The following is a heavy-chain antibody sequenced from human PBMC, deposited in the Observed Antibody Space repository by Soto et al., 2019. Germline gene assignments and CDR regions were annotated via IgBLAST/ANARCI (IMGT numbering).Heavy chain of an antibody. CDR3: ARGLRLRSGPEYFDY. J-gene: IGHJ4*02. Sequence: NPSETLSLTCTVSGGSISSYYWSWIRQPPGKGLEWIGYIYYSGSTNYNPSLKSRVTISVDTSKNQFSLKLSSVTAADTAVYYCARGLRLRSGPEYFDYWGQGTLVTVSS. V-gene: IGHV4-59*01. CDR1: GGSISSYY. D-gene: IGHD4-17*01. CDR2: IYYSGST.